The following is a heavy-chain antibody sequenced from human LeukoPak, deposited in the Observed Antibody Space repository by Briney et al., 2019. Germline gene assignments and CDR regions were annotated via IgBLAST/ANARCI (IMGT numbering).Heavy chain of an antibody. J-gene: IGHJ4*02. V-gene: IGHV4-61*02. CDR3: TREEGGTTVDY. D-gene: IGHD1-1*01. Sequence: SETLSLTCTVSGGSVSSGSYSWSWLRQPAGKGLEWIGRIYSSGSTNYNPSLKSRVTISVDTSKNQFSLKLSSVTAADTAAYYCTREEGGTTVDYWGQGTLVTVSS. CDR2: IYSSGST. CDR1: GGSVSSGSYS.